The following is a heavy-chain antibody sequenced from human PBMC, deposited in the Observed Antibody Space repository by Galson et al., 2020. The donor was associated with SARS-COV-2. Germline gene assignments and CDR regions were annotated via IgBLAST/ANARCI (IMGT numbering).Heavy chain of an antibody. J-gene: IGHJ4*02. D-gene: IGHD1-26*01. CDR3: ARGRNEWELPTPFDY. V-gene: IGHV4-34*01. CDR1: GGSFSGYY. Sequence: SETLSLTCAVYGGSFSGYYWSWIRQPPGKGLEWIGEINHSGSTNYNPSLKSRVTISVDTSKNQFSLKLSSVTAADTAVYYCARGRNEWELPTPFDYWGQGTLVTVSS. CDR2: INHSGST.